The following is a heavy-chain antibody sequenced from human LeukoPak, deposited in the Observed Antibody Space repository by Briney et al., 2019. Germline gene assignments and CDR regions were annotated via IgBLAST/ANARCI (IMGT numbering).Heavy chain of an antibody. CDR2: IIPILGIA. V-gene: IGHV1-69*04. Sequence: GASVKVSCKASRGTFSSYTISWVRQAPGQGLEWMGRIIPILGIANYAQKFQGRVTITADKSTSTAYMELSSLRSEDTAVYYCARDPPYSSSWFGPTEYFQHWGQGTLVTVSS. D-gene: IGHD6-13*01. CDR1: RGTFSSYT. J-gene: IGHJ1*01. CDR3: ARDPPYSSSWFGPTEYFQH.